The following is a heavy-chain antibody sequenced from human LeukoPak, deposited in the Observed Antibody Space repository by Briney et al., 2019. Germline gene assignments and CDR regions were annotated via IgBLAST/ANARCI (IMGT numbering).Heavy chain of an antibody. CDR2: IKEDGSKI. D-gene: IGHD2-8*01. CDR1: GFTFSSYW. Sequence: GGSLGLSCAASGFTFSSYWMSWVRQAPGKGLERVANIKEDGSKIYYVDSVKGRFTISRDNARNSLYLQMDSLGAEDTAVYYCVRENNGAYWGQGTLVTVSS. CDR3: VRENNGAY. J-gene: IGHJ4*02. V-gene: IGHV3-7*01.